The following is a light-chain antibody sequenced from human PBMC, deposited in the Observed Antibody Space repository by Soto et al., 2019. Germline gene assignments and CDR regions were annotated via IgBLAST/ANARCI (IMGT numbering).Light chain of an antibody. Sequence: DIQMTQSPSTLSASVGDRVTITCLASQSISNWFAWYQQKPGKAPKLLIYDASSLESGVPSRFSGSGSGTEFTLTISSLQPDDFATYYCQQYNSYPWTFGQGTNVDIK. CDR3: QQYNSYPWT. CDR1: QSISNW. J-gene: IGKJ1*01. V-gene: IGKV1-5*01. CDR2: DAS.